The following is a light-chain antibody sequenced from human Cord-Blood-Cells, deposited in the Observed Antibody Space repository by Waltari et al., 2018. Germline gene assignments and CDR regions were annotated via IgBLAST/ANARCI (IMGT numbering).Light chain of an antibody. CDR1: QDISNY. Sequence: EIQMTQSPSSLSASVGDRVTITCQASQDISNYLNWYQQKPGKAPKLLIYDASNLETGVPSRFSGSGSGTDFTFTISSLQPEDIATYYCQQYDNLPPLLTFGGGTKVEIK. CDR2: DAS. V-gene: IGKV1-33*01. J-gene: IGKJ4*01. CDR3: QQYDNLPPLLT.